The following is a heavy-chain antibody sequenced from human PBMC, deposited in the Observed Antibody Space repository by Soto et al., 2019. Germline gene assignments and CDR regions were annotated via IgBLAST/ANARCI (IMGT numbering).Heavy chain of an antibody. CDR3: ARVRGVYYLEAFDI. Sequence: QVQLVESGGGVVQPGGSLRLSCAASGFAFSSYALHWVRQAPGKGLEWVALTIYDGSNEYYADSVKGRFTISRDRAQNTVHLELNSLTADDTAVYYCARVRGVYYLEAFDIGGQGTMVTVS. D-gene: IGHD3-10*01. V-gene: IGHV3-30-3*01. CDR2: TIYDGSNE. J-gene: IGHJ3*02. CDR1: GFAFSSYA.